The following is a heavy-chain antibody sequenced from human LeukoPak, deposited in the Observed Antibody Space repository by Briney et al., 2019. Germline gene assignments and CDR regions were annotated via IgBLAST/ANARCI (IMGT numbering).Heavy chain of an antibody. Sequence: GESLRLFCSASGFTFSSYSMNWVRQAPGKGLEWVSYIGSSSSPTYYADSVKGRFTISRDNAKNSLYLQLNSLRAEDTAVYYCARGFKTAGDERAYWGQGTLVTVSS. V-gene: IGHV3-48*01. CDR3: ARGFKTAGDERAY. CDR2: IGSSSSPT. D-gene: IGHD4-17*01. J-gene: IGHJ4*02. CDR1: GFTFSSYS.